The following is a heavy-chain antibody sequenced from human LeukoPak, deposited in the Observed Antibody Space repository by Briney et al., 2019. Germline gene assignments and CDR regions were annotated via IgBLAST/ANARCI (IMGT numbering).Heavy chain of an antibody. CDR3: ARVHSSTYDFWSGALNYYYYMDV. J-gene: IGHJ6*03. D-gene: IGHD3-3*01. V-gene: IGHV4-39*07. Sequence: SETLSLTCTVSGGSISSSSYYWGWIRQPPGKGLEWIGSIYYSGSTYYNPSLKSRVTISVDTSKNQFSLKLSSVTAADTAVYYCARVHSSTYDFWSGALNYYYYMDVWGKGTTVTVSS. CDR2: IYYSGST. CDR1: GGSISSSSYY.